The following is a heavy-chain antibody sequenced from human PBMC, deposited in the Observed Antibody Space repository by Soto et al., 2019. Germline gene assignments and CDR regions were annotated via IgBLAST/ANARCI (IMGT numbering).Heavy chain of an antibody. D-gene: IGHD2-15*01. CDR3: ARGYCSGGSCYSDYYYGMDV. CDR2: IWYDGSNK. V-gene: IGHV3-33*01. J-gene: IGHJ6*02. Sequence: PGGSLRLSCAASGFTFSSYGMHWVRQAPGKGLEWVAVIWYDGSNKYYADSVKGRFTISRDNSKNTLYLQMNSLRAEDTAVYYCARGYCSGGSCYSDYYYGMDVWGQGTTVTVSS. CDR1: GFTFSSYG.